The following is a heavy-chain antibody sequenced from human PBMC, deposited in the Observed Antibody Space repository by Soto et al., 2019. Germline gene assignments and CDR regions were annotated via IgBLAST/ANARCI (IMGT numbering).Heavy chain of an antibody. J-gene: IGHJ6*02. CDR1: GFTFSSYG. CDR3: AKAWGKGYCTNGVCSHYYYYAMDV. CDR2: ISYDGSNK. Sequence: PGGSLRLSCAASGFTFSSYGMHWVRQAPGKGLEWVAVISYDGSNKYYADSVKGRFTISRDNSKNTLYLQMNSLRAEDTAVYYCAKAWGKGYCTNGVCSHYYYYAMDVWGQGTTVT. V-gene: IGHV3-30*18. D-gene: IGHD2-8*01.